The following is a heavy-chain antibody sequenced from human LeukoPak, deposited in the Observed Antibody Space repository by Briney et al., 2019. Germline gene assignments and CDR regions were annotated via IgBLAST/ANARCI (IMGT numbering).Heavy chain of an antibody. J-gene: IGHJ4*02. CDR3: ARRRWDSYGYIFDY. D-gene: IGHD5-18*01. V-gene: IGHV4-4*08. CDR1: GGSISTYH. Sequence: SETLSLTCTVSGGSISTYHWSWIRQPPGKGLEWIGYIYTSGSTRYNPSLNSRVTISVDTSKNQFSLKLSSVTAADTAVYYCARRRWDSYGYIFDYWGQGTLVTVSS. CDR2: IYTSGST.